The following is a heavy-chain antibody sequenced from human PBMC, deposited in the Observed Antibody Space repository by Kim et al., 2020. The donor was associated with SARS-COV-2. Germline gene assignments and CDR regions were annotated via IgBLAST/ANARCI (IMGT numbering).Heavy chain of an antibody. Sequence: LQGRVTMTTDTSTSTAYMELRSLRSDDTAVYYCARAGEMAPNWFDPWGQGTLVTVSS. V-gene: IGHV1-18*01. J-gene: IGHJ5*02. D-gene: IGHD5-12*01. CDR3: ARAGEMAPNWFDP.